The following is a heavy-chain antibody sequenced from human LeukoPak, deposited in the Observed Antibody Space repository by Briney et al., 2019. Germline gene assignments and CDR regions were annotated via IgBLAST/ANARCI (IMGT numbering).Heavy chain of an antibody. D-gene: IGHD6-19*01. J-gene: IGHJ4*02. V-gene: IGHV4-34*01. CDR3: ARGQQEIAVDRKEKKKNAEFDY. Sequence: SEALSLTCAVYGGSFSGYYWSWIRQPPGKGLEWIGEINHSGSTNYNPSLKSRVTISVDTSKNQFSLKVSSVTAADTAVYYCARGQQEIAVDRKEKKKNAEFDYWGQGTLVTVSS. CDR1: GGSFSGYY. CDR2: INHSGST.